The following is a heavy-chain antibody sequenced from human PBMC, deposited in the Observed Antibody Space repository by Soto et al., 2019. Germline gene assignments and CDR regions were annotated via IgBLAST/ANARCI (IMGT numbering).Heavy chain of an antibody. Sequence: SETLSLTCAVSGGSISSGGYSWSWIRQPPGKGLEWIGYIYHSGSTYYNPSLKSRVTISVDRSKNQFSLKLSSVTAADTAVYYCARDRSRSYLDYWGQGTLVTVSS. CDR2: IYHSGST. V-gene: IGHV4-30-2*01. CDR1: GGSISSGGYS. D-gene: IGHD1-26*01. J-gene: IGHJ4*02. CDR3: ARDRSRSYLDY.